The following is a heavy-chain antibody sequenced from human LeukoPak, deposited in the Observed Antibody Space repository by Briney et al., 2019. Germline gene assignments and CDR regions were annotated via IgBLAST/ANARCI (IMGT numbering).Heavy chain of an antibody. CDR1: GFTFRTYW. Sequence: GGSLRLSCAVSGFTFRTYWMHWVRQVPGEGLVWVSRIDEGGSITNYADSVKGRFSISRDNAKNTLYLQMNSLRAEDTAVYYCGRDLGGRSGYWGQGTLVTVSS. J-gene: IGHJ4*02. V-gene: IGHV3-74*01. CDR3: GRDLGGRSGY. CDR2: IDEGGSIT. D-gene: IGHD1-26*01.